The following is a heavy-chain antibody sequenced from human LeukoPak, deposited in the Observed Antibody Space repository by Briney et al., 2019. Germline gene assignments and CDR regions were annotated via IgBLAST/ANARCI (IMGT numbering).Heavy chain of an antibody. V-gene: IGHV1-2*06. CDR3: ATERERALYCSSTNCPFDY. Sequence: GASVKVSCKASGYTFTGFYIHWVRQAPGQGLEWMGRINPNSGGTNFAQKFQGRVTMTRDTSISTAYMELSRLRSDDTAVYYCATERERALYCSSTNCPFDYWGQGTLVTVSS. CDR2: INPNSGGT. CDR1: GYTFTGFY. J-gene: IGHJ4*02. D-gene: IGHD2-2*01.